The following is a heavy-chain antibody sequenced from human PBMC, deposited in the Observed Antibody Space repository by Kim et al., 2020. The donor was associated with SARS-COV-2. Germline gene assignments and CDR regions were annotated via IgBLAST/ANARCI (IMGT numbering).Heavy chain of an antibody. CDR1: GFTFSNAW. V-gene: IGHV3-15*01. Sequence: GSLRLSCAASGFTFSNAWMSWVRQAPGKGLEWVGRIKSKTDGGTTDYAAPVKGRFTISRDDSKNTLYLQMNSLKTEDTAVYYCTTAEYYDSSGNFDYWGQGTLVTVSS. J-gene: IGHJ4*02. CDR3: TTAEYYDSSGNFDY. CDR2: IKSKTDGGTT. D-gene: IGHD3-22*01.